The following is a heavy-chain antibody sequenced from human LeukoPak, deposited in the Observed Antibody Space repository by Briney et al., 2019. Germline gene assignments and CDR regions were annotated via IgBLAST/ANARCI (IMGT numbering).Heavy chain of an antibody. Sequence: GGSLRLSCAASGFTFSSYSMNWVRQAPGKGLEWVSTISGGGGSTYYADSVKGRFTISRDNSKNTLYLQVNSLRAEDTAVYYCAKGGKWDVTPFDYWGQGTLVTVSS. J-gene: IGHJ4*02. CDR3: AKGGKWDVTPFDY. V-gene: IGHV3-23*01. CDR2: ISGGGGST. D-gene: IGHD1-26*01. CDR1: GFTFSSYS.